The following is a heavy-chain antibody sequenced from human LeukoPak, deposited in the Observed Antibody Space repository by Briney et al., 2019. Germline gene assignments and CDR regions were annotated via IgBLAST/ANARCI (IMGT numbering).Heavy chain of an antibody. J-gene: IGHJ6*02. V-gene: IGHV3-7*03. CDR3: VRNNAMDV. D-gene: IGHD2-8*01. CDR1: GFTLSNHW. CDR2: VNRDGSET. Sequence: GGSLRLSCAASGFTLSNHWMTWVRQVPGRGPEWVVNVNRDGSETYYLDSVKGRFTISRDNAKNSLYLQMNSLRAEDTALYYCVRNNAMDVWGQGTTVIVSS.